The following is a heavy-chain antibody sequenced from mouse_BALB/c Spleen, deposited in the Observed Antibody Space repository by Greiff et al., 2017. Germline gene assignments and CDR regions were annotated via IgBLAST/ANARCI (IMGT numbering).Heavy chain of an antibody. CDR2: INPYNDGT. J-gene: IGHJ4*01. CDR1: GYTFTSYV. D-gene: IGHD1-1*01. Sequence: EVQLQQSGPELVKPGASVKMSCKASGYTFTSYVMHWVKQKPGQGLEWIGYINPYNDGTKYNEKFKGKATLTSDKSSSTAYMELSSLTSEDSAVYYYARKGSYYSYAMDYWGQGTSVTVSS. V-gene: IGHV1-14*01. CDR3: ARKGSYYSYAMDY.